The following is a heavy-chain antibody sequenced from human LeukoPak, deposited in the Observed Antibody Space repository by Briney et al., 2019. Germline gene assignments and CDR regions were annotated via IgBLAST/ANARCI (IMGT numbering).Heavy chain of an antibody. Sequence: GGSLRLSCAASGFTFTSYAMSGVRQAPGKGLEWVSATSGSGGSTYYADSVKGRFTISRDNSKNTLYLQMNSLRAEDTAVYYCAKGWLKSFLDGFDLSGQGTMVIVSS. V-gene: IGHV3-23*01. D-gene: IGHD1-26*01. CDR3: AKGWLKSFLDGFDL. CDR2: TSGSGGST. CDR1: GFTFTSYA. J-gene: IGHJ3*01.